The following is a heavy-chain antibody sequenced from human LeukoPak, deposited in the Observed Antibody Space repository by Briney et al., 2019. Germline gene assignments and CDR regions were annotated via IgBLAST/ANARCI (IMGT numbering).Heavy chain of an antibody. J-gene: IGHJ3*01. CDR2: IFPGDSDK. Sequence: GESLKISGEVAGYNFVSLWMGWVRQMPGKGLEWIEIIFPGDSDKKFSPSFEGRVTLSVDKSSNPAYLEWPNLRASDTAIYSCGRLGAGDSKVFDVWGQGTMITVAS. CDR3: GRLGAGDSKVFDV. D-gene: IGHD1-26*01. V-gene: IGHV5-51*01. CDR1: GYNFVSLW.